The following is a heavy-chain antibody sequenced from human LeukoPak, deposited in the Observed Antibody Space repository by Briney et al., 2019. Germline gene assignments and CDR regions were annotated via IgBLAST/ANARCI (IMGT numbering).Heavy chain of an antibody. CDR2: ISSTSSTI. J-gene: IGHJ3*02. CDR3: ARLVTPGAFDI. D-gene: IGHD4-23*01. V-gene: IGHV3-48*01. CDR1: GFTFSNYG. Sequence: PGGSLRLSCATSGFTFSNYGMNWVRQAPGKGLEWVSYISSTSSTINYGDSVKGRFTISRDNAKNSLYLQMNSLRAEDTAVYYCARLVTPGAFDIWGQGTMVTVSS.